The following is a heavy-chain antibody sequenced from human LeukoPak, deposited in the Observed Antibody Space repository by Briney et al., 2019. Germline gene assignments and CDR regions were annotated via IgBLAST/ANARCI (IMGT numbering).Heavy chain of an antibody. CDR1: GFIFNNYW. Sequence: GGSLRLSCAASGFIFNNYWMNWVRQAPGKGLELVANIKEDGSEKYYVDSVKGRFTISRDNVKNSLYLQMNSLRVEDTAVYYCANTPIGYCSSSSCNLDYWGQGTLVIVSS. J-gene: IGHJ4*02. CDR2: IKEDGSEK. CDR3: ANTPIGYCSSSSCNLDY. D-gene: IGHD2-15*01. V-gene: IGHV3-7*03.